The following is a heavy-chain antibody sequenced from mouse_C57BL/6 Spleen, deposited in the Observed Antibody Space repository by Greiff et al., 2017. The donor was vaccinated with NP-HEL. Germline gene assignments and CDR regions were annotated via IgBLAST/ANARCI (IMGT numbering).Heavy chain of an antibody. CDR2: IDPANGNT. CDR3: ARAADSSGYPFAY. J-gene: IGHJ3*01. D-gene: IGHD3-2*02. CDR1: GFNIKNTY. Sequence: EVQLQQSVAELVRPGASVKLSCTASGFNIKNTYMHWVKQRPEQGLEWIGRIDPANGNTKYAPKFQGKATITADTASNTAYLQLSSLTSEDTAIYYCARAADSSGYPFAYWGQWTLVTVSA. V-gene: IGHV14-3*01.